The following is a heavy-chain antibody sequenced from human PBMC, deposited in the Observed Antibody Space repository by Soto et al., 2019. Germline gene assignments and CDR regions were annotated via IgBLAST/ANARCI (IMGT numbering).Heavy chain of an antibody. CDR1: GYTLTELS. D-gene: IGHD3-16*02. J-gene: IGHJ3*01. CDR2: FDPEDGET. CDR3: ATRAYYDYVWGSYRFF. V-gene: IGHV1-24*01. Sequence: ASVKVSCKVSGYTLTELSMHWVRQAPGKGLEWMGGFDPEDGETIYAQKFQGRVTMTEDTSTDTAYMELSSLRSEDTAVYYCATRAYYDYVWGSYRFFGGQGTMVTVSS.